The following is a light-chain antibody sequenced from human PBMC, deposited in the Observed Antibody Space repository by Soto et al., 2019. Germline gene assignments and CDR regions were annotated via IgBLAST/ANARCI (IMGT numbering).Light chain of an antibody. CDR2: DVS. CDR3: SSYTSGGNYV. V-gene: IGLV2-14*03. CDR1: SSDVAAYNY. J-gene: IGLJ1*01. Sequence: ALTQPASVSGSPGQSITISCTGTSSDVAAYNYVSWYQQHPGKAPKLMVYDVSNRPSGVSNRFSGSKSGNTASLTISGLQAEDEDDYYCSSYTSGGNYVFGTGNKVTVL.